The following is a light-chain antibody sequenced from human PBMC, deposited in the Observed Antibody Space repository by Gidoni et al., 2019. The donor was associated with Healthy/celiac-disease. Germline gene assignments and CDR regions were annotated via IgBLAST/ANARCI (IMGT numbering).Light chain of an antibody. J-gene: IGKJ2*01. Sequence: IQRTQSPSSLSASVGDRVTITCQASQDISNYLMWYQRKPRKAPKHLIYDASNLETRVPSRFSGRGSGTAFTFTISSLQPEDIATYYCQQYDNLPPYTFGQGTKLEIK. CDR1: QDISNY. CDR3: QQYDNLPPYT. CDR2: DAS. V-gene: IGKV1-33*01.